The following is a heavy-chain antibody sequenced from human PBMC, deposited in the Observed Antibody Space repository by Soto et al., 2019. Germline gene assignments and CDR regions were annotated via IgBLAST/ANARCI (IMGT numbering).Heavy chain of an antibody. CDR2: INHSGST. CDR1: GGSFSGYY. Sequence: SETLSLTCAVYGGSFSGYYWSWIRQPPGKGLEWIGEINHSGSTNYNPSLKSRVTISVDTSKNQFSLKLSSVTAADTAVYYCARGFGVAVAGLRLDYFDYWGQGTLVTVSS. J-gene: IGHJ4*02. D-gene: IGHD6-19*01. V-gene: IGHV4-34*01. CDR3: ARGFGVAVAGLRLDYFDY.